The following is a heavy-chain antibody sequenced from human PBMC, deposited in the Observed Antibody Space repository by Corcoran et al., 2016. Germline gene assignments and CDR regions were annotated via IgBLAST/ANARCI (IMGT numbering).Heavy chain of an antibody. Sequence: QLQLQESGPGLVKPSETLSLTCSVSGGSISSNIYYWGWIRQPPGKGLEWIGSIYYSGSTYYNPSLKSRVTRSVDTSKNQFSLKLSSVTAADTAVYYCARAAAYFDILTGYYQNYFDYWGQGTLVTVSS. V-gene: IGHV4-39*07. CDR2: IYYSGST. CDR3: ARAAAYFDILTGYYQNYFDY. CDR1: GGSISSNIYY. J-gene: IGHJ4*02. D-gene: IGHD3-9*01.